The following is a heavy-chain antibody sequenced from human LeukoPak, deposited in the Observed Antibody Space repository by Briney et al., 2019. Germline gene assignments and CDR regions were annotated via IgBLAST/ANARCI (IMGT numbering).Heavy chain of an antibody. CDR3: ARGHGVVVPAAKDPDAFDI. J-gene: IGHJ3*02. D-gene: IGHD2-2*01. CDR1: GGSFSGYY. CDR2: INHSGST. Sequence: PSETLSLTCAVYGGSFSGYYWSWIRQPPGKGLEWIGEINHSGSTNYNPSLKSRVTISVDTSKNQFSLKLSSVTAADTAVYYCARGHGVVVPAAKDPDAFDIWGQGTMVTASS. V-gene: IGHV4-34*01.